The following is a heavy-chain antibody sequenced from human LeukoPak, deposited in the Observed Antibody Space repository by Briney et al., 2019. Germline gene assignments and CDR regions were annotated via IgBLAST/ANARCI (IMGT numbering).Heavy chain of an antibody. V-gene: IGHV3-30*04. CDR1: GFTFSSYA. D-gene: IGHD6-13*01. CDR3: ARDFRPVVGAAGTFDY. J-gene: IGHJ4*02. CDR2: ISYDGSEK. Sequence: PGRSLRLSCAASGFTFSSYAMDWVRQAPGKGLEWVAVISYDGSEKYYADSVKGRFTISRDNSKNTLYLQMNSLRAEGTAVYYCARDFRPVVGAAGTFDYWGQGTLVTVSS.